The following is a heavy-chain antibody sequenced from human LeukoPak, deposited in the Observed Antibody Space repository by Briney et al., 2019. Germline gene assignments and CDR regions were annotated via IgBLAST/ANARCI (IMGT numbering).Heavy chain of an antibody. CDR3: TRKVVTAYIYFDY. V-gene: IGHV3-49*03. Sequence: GGSLRLSCTASGFTFGDYAMSWFRQAPGKGLEWVGFIRSKAYGGTTEYAASVKGRFTISRDDSKSIAYLQMNSLKTEDTAVYYCTRKVVTAYIYFDYWGQGTLVTVSS. CDR2: IRSKAYGGTT. CDR1: GFTFGDYA. D-gene: IGHD2-21*02. J-gene: IGHJ4*02.